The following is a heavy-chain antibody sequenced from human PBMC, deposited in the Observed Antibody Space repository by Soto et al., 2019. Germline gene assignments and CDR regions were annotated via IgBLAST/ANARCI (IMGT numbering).Heavy chain of an antibody. Sequence: PSEILSLTCTVSGGSISSGDYYWRWIRQPPGKGLEWIGYIYYSGSTYYNPSLKSRVTISVDTSKNQFSLKLSSVTAADTAVYYCARVWPNSSGYFLDYWGQGTLVTVSS. D-gene: IGHD3-22*01. CDR2: IYYSGST. CDR1: GGSISSGDYY. CDR3: ARVWPNSSGYFLDY. V-gene: IGHV4-30-4*01. J-gene: IGHJ4*02.